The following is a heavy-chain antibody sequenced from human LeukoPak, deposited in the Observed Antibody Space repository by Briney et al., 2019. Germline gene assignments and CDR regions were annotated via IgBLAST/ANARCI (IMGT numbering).Heavy chain of an antibody. CDR1: GYTFTGYY. J-gene: IGHJ3*02. V-gene: IGHV1-2*04. CDR3: ARKGKGAFDI. D-gene: IGHD3-10*01. CDR2: INPNSGGT. Sequence: GASVKVSCKASGYTFTGYYMHWVRQAPGQGLEWMGWINPNSGGTNYAQKFQGWVTITRDTSASTAYMELSSLRSEDTAVYYCARKGKGAFDIWGQGTMVTVSS.